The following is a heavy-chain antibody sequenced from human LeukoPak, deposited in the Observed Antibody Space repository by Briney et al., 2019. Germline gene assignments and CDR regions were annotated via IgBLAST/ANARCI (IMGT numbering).Heavy chain of an antibody. Sequence: SETLSLTCTVSGGSISSSSYYWGWIRQPPGKGLEWIGSVYYSGSTYYNPSLKSRVTISVDTSKNQFSLKLSSVTAADTAVYYCASSGGFSVPYYYDSSGYLYDYWGQGTLVTVSS. V-gene: IGHV4-39*07. J-gene: IGHJ4*02. CDR2: VYYSGST. D-gene: IGHD3-22*01. CDR1: GGSISSSSYY. CDR3: ASSGGFSVPYYYDSSGYLYDY.